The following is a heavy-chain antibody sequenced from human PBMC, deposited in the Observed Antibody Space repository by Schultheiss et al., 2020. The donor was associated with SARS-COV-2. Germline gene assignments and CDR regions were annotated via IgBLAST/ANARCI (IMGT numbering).Heavy chain of an antibody. Sequence: SQTLSLTCSVSGGSISTYYWSWIRQSPGKGLECIGHIYYNGDTRYNPSLTSRVTVSLDTSQNQFSLNLISVSAADTAVYYCARSPPALNFGDYYFDHWGQGAVVTVSS. J-gene: IGHJ4*02. CDR3: ARSPPALNFGDYYFDH. D-gene: IGHD4-17*01. CDR2: IYYNGDT. V-gene: IGHV4-59*01. CDR1: GGSISTYY.